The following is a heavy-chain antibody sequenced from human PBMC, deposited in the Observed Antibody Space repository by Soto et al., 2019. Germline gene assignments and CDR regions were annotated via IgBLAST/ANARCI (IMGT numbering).Heavy chain of an antibody. CDR1: GYTFTSYD. V-gene: IGHV1-8*01. J-gene: IGHJ6*02. CDR2: MNPNSGNT. D-gene: IGHD3-3*01. Sequence: ASVKVSCKASGYTFTSYDINWVRQATGQGLEWMGWMNPNSGNTGYAQKFQGRVTMTRNISISTAYMELSSLRSEDTAVYYCARSRSLGEYAFWSSPNPYYYGMDVWGQGTTVTVSS. CDR3: ARSRSLGEYAFWSSPNPYYYGMDV.